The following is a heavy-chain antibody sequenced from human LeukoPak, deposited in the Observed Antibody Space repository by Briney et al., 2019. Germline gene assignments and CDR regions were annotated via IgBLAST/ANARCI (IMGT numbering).Heavy chain of an antibody. CDR2: ISYDGNNK. CDR1: GFTFSSYD. D-gene: IGHD5-24*01. Sequence: PGRSLRLSCAASGFTFSSYDMHWVRQAPGKGLEWVAVISYDGNNKYSADSVKGRFTISRDNSKKTLYLQMNSLRAEDTAVYYCARDGYNEEDWYFDLWGRGILVTVSS. CDR3: ARDGYNEEDWYFDL. J-gene: IGHJ2*01. V-gene: IGHV3-30-3*01.